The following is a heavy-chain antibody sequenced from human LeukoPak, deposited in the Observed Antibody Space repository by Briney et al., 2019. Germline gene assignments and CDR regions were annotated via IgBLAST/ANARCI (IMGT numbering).Heavy chain of an antibody. CDR2: IKSKTDGGTT. J-gene: IGHJ4*02. V-gene: IGHV3-15*01. CDR3: TKELAYCGGDCYGGPDY. D-gene: IGHD2-21*02. CDR1: GFTFSNAW. Sequence: GGSLRLSCAASGFTFSNAWMSWIRQAPGKGQEWVGRIKSKTDGGTTDYAAPVKGRFTISRDDSKNTRYLQMNSLKTEDTAVYYCTKELAYCGGDCYGGPDYWGQGTLATVS.